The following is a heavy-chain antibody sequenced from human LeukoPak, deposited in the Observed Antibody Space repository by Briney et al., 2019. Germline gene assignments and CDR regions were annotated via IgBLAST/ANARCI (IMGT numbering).Heavy chain of an antibody. CDR3: ARVGLAAAGPYYYYYMDV. CDR1: GGSISSYH. V-gene: IGHV4-4*07. Sequence: SETLSLTCTVSGGSISSYHWSWIRQPAGKGLEWIGRIYTSGSTNYNPSLKSRVTMSVDTSKNQFSLKLSSVTAADTAVYYCARVGLAAAGPYYYYYMDVWGKGTTVTVSS. J-gene: IGHJ6*03. D-gene: IGHD6-13*01. CDR2: IYTSGST.